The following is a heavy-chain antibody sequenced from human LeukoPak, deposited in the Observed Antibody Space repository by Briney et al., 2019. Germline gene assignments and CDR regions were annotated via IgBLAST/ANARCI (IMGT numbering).Heavy chain of an antibody. J-gene: IGHJ4*02. CDR2: IYYSGST. D-gene: IGHD3-16*02. V-gene: IGHV4-61*05. CDR1: GGSIRYSSYY. CDR3: ARTRLGGVILNFDY. Sequence: SETLSLTCTVSGGSIRYSSYYWGWVRQPPGKGLEWNGYIYYSGSTNYNPSLKSRVTISVDTSKNQFSLKLSSVTAADTAVYYCARTRLGGVILNFDYWGQGTLVTVSS.